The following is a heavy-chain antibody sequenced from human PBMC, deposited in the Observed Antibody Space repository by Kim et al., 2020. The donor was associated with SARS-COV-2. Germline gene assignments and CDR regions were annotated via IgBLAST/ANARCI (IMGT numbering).Heavy chain of an antibody. CDR1: GGTFSSYA. Sequence: SVKVSCKASGGTFSSYAISWVRQAPGQGLEWMGGIIPIFGTANYAQKFQGRVTITADESTSTAYMELSSLRSEDTAVYYCARGPLLWFGEFLYYFDYWGQGTLVTVSS. J-gene: IGHJ4*02. V-gene: IGHV1-69*13. D-gene: IGHD3-10*01. CDR2: IIPIFGTA. CDR3: ARGPLLWFGEFLYYFDY.